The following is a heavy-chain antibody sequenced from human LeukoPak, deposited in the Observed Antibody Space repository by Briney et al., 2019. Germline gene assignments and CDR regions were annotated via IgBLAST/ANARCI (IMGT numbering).Heavy chain of an antibody. J-gene: IGHJ4*02. CDR3: ARDLDYDSSGCYVY. V-gene: IGHV7-4-1*02. CDR2: INTNTGNP. Sequence: ASVRVSCKAAGYTFVSHGISWVRLAPGQGLEWMAWINTNTGNPTYAQGFTGRFVFSLDTSVSTAYLQISSLKAEDTAVYYCARDLDYDSSGCYVYWGQGTLVTVSS. CDR1: GYTFVSHG. D-gene: IGHD3-22*01.